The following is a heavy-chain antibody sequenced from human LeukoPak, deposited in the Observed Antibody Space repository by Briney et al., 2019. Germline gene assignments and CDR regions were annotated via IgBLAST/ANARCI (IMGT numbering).Heavy chain of an antibody. CDR2: INAGNGNT. CDR1: GYTFTSYA. Sequence: GASVKVSCKASGYTFTSYAMHWVRQAPGQRLEWMGWINAGNGNTKYSQKFQGRVTITRDTSASTAYMELSSLRSEDTAVYYCARQDYYDSGGYYQRAEYFQHWGQGTLVTVSS. V-gene: IGHV1-3*01. D-gene: IGHD3-22*01. J-gene: IGHJ1*01. CDR3: ARQDYYDSGGYYQRAEYFQH.